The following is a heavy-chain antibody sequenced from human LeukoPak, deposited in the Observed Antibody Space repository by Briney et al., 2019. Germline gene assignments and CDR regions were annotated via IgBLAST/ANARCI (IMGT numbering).Heavy chain of an antibody. V-gene: IGHV3-7*03. CDR2: VNRDGSET. CDR1: GFTLSNHW. CDR3: ARNNGMDV. Sequence: GGSLRLSCAASGFTLSNHWMTWVRQVPGRGPEWVANVNRDGSETYYLDSVKGRFTISKDNAKNSLYLQMNSLRAEDTALYHCARNNGMDVWGQGTTVTVSS. J-gene: IGHJ6*02.